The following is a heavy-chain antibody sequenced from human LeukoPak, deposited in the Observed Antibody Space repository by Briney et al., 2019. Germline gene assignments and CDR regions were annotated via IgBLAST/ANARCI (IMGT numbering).Heavy chain of an antibody. V-gene: IGHV3-7*03. CDR2: VNRDGSET. CDR1: GFTLSNHW. CDR3: ARNNGMDV. Sequence: GGSLRLSCAASGFTLSNHWMTWVRQVPGRGPEWVANVNRDGSETYYLDSVKGRFTISKDNAKNSLYLQMNSLRAEDTALYHCARNNGMDVWGQGTTVTVSS. J-gene: IGHJ6*02.